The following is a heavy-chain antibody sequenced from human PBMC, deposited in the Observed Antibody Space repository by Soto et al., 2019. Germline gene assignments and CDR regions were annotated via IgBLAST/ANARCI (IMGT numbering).Heavy chain of an antibody. CDR2: IYYSGST. CDR1: GGSISSYY. D-gene: IGHD3-10*01. J-gene: IGHJ5*02. CDR3: VSGPFNRGGAGWFDP. V-gene: IGHV4-59*01. Sequence: SETLSLTCTVSGGSISSYYWSWIRQPPGKGLEWIGYIYYSGSTNYNPSLKSRVTISVDTSKNQFSLKLSSVTAADTAVYYCVSGPFNRGGAGWFDPWGQGTLVTVSS.